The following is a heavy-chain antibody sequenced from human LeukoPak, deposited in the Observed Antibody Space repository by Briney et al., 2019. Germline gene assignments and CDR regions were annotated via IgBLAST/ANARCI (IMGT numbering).Heavy chain of an antibody. J-gene: IGHJ3*02. CDR1: GFAFSSYA. V-gene: IGHV3-23*01. D-gene: IGHD5-18*01. Sequence: PGGSLRLSCAASGFAFSSYAMSWVRQAPGKGLEWVSGISGSGGSTYSADFVKGRFTISRDNSKSTLYLQLNSLRAEDTAVYYCARGREGYSYDDAFDIWGQGTMVTVSS. CDR3: ARGREGYSYDDAFDI. CDR2: ISGSGGST.